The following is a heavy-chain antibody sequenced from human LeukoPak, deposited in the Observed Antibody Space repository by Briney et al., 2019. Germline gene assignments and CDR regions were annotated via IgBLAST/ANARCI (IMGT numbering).Heavy chain of an antibody. V-gene: IGHV1-2*02. Sequence: ASVKVSCKTSGYTFTDYYINWVRQAPGHGLEWMGWVNPNSGDTNYARKFQGRVTMTRDTSSSTAYMELSRLRSDDTAVYYCWRDLGYCSGTTCFNFYYYAMDVWGQGTTVTVSS. J-gene: IGHJ6*02. CDR2: VNPNSGDT. CDR3: WRDLGYCSGTTCFNFYYYAMDV. CDR1: GYTFTDYY. D-gene: IGHD2-2*03.